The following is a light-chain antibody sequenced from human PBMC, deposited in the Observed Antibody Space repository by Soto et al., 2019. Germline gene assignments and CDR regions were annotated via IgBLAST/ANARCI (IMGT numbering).Light chain of an antibody. CDR2: CNN. J-gene: IGLJ2*01. CDR3: AAWDDSLNGVV. CDR1: SSNIGSNT. Sequence: QSVLTQPPSASGTPGQRVTISCSGSSSNIGSNTVNWYQQLPGTAPKLLIYCNNQRPSGVLDRFSGSKNATSTSLAISGLQSEDEADYYCAAWDDSLNGVVFGGGTKLTVL. V-gene: IGLV1-44*01.